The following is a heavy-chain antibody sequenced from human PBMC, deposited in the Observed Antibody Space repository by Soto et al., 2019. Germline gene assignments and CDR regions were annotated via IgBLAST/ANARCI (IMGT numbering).Heavy chain of an antibody. CDR3: AKDTGAYGDYYFDY. V-gene: IGHV1-18*01. CDR2: ISAYNGNT. Sequence: ASVKVSCKASGYTFTSYGISWVRQAPGQGLEWMGWISAYNGNTNYAQKLQGRVTMTTDTSTSTAYMELRSLRSDDTAVYYCAKDTGAYGDYYFDYWGQGTLVTVSS. J-gene: IGHJ4*02. CDR1: GYTFTSYG. D-gene: IGHD4-17*01.